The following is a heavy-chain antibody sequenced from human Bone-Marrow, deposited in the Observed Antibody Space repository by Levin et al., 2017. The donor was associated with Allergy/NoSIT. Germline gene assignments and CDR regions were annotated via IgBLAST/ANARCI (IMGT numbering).Heavy chain of an antibody. CDR3: AKGLTGYYNPFDH. V-gene: IGHV3-9*01. D-gene: IGHD3-9*01. J-gene: IGHJ4*02. CDR1: GFTFDDYA. CDR2: ISWNSGSI. Sequence: PGGSLRLSCAASGFTFDDYAMHWVRQAPGKGLEWVSGISWNSGSIDYADSVKGRFTISRDNAKNSLYLQMSSLRAEDTALYYCAKGLTGYYNPFDHWGQGTLVTVSP.